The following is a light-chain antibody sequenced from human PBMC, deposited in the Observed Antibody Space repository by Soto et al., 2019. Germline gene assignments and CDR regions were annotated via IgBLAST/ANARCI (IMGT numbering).Light chain of an antibody. J-gene: IGKJ1*01. CDR1: QSIRYY. CDR3: QHHNSYSQT. Sequence: DIQLTQSPPTLSASVGDRVTITCRASQSIRYYLAWYKQMPGKAPKLLIYGASNLQSGVPSRFSGSESGTEFTLTICSLQPDDFATYFCQHHNSYSQTFGQGTKVDIK. V-gene: IGKV1-5*01. CDR2: GAS.